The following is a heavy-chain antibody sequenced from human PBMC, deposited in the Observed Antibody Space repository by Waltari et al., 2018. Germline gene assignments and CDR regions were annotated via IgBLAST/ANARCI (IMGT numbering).Heavy chain of an antibody. J-gene: IGHJ6*02. Sequence: QVQLVESGGGVVRPGRSLRLSCAASEFPFSSYAMHWVRQAPGKGLEWVAVISYNERNIYYEDSVKGRLAISRDNSKKMLYLQMNSLRVEDTAVYYCARDYCDRTNCHGMDVWGQGTTVTVSS. D-gene: IGHD3-22*01. CDR1: EFPFSSYA. CDR2: ISYNERNI. CDR3: ARDYCDRTNCHGMDV. V-gene: IGHV3-30*09.